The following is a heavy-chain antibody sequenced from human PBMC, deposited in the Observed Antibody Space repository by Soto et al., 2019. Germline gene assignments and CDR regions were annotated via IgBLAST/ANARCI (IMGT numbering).Heavy chain of an antibody. J-gene: IGHJ6*02. Sequence: QVQLVQSGAEVKKPGSSVKVSCKASGGTFSSYAISWVRQAPGQGLEWMGGIIPIFGTANYAQKFQGRVTITADESTSTAYMELSSLRSEDTAVYYCARGNCSSTSCYLNYCMDVWGQGTTVTVSS. D-gene: IGHD2-2*01. CDR2: IIPIFGTA. V-gene: IGHV1-69*01. CDR3: ARGNCSSTSCYLNYCMDV. CDR1: GGTFSSYA.